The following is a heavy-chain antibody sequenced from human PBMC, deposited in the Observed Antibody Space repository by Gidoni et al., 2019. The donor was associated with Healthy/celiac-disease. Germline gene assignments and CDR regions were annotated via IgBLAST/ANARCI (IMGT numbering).Heavy chain of an antibody. CDR2: ISGSGGST. CDR1: GFTFSSYA. Sequence: ELQLLESVGSLVQPGGSMCLSCAASGFTFSSYAMSLVRQAPGKGLEWVSAISGSGGSTYYADSVKGRFTISRDNSKNTLYLKMNSLRAEDTAVYYCAKVDHYVRGSDRRNWFDPWGQGTLVTVSS. V-gene: IGHV3-23*01. J-gene: IGHJ5*02. D-gene: IGHD3-16*02. CDR3: AKVDHYVRGSDRRNWFDP.